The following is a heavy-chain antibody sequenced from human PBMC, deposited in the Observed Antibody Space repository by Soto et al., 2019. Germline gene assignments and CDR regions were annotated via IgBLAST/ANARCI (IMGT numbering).Heavy chain of an antibody. V-gene: IGHV1-69*02. CDR1: GGTFSSYT. CDR2: IIPILGIA. CDR3: ASTLELGYCSGGSCYSSIPMDV. Sequence: SVKVSCKASGGTFSSYTISWVRQAPGQGLEWMGRIIPILGIANYAQKFQGRVTITADKSTSTAYMELSSLRSEDTAVYYCASTLELGYCSGGSCYSSIPMDVWGKGTTVTVSS. D-gene: IGHD2-15*01. J-gene: IGHJ6*03.